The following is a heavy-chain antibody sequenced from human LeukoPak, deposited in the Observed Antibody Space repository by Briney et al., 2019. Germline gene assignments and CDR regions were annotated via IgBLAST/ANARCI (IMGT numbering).Heavy chain of an antibody. CDR1: GYTFTGYY. J-gene: IGHJ4*02. D-gene: IGHD6-19*01. Sequence: GASVKVSCKASGYTFTGYYMHWVRQAPGQGLEWMGWINPNSGGTNYAQKFQGRVTMTRDTSISTACMELSRLRSDDTAVYYCARAPEQWLVYYFDYWGQGTLVTVSS. CDR2: INPNSGGT. V-gene: IGHV1-2*02. CDR3: ARAPEQWLVYYFDY.